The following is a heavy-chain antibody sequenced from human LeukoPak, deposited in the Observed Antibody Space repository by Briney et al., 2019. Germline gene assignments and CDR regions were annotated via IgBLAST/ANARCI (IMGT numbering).Heavy chain of an antibody. CDR1: GFTVSSNY. D-gene: IGHD3-22*01. CDR3: ARNLYYYDSSNYFYY. V-gene: IGHV3-53*01. CDR2: IYTGGST. J-gene: IGHJ4*02. Sequence: GGSLRLSCAASGFTVSSNYMSWVRQAPGKGLEWVSVIYTGGSTYYADSVKGRFTTSRDNSKNTLYLQMNSLRAEDTAVYCCARNLYYYDSSNYFYYWGQGTLVTVSS.